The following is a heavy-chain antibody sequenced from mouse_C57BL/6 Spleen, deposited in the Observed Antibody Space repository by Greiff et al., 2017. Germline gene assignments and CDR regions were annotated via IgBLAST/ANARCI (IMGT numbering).Heavy chain of an antibody. D-gene: IGHD1-1*01. Sequence: VHVKQSGAELVRPGASVKLSCTASGFNIKDDYMHWVKQRPEQGLEWIGWIDPENGDTEYASKFQGKATITADTSSNPAYLQLSSLTSEDTAAYYCTLITTVVAGDYWGQGTTLTVSS. V-gene: IGHV14-4*01. J-gene: IGHJ2*01. CDR1: GFNIKDDY. CDR3: TLITTVVAGDY. CDR2: IDPENGDT.